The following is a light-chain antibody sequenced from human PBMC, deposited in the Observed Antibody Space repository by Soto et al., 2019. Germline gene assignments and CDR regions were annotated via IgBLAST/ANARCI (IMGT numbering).Light chain of an antibody. J-gene: IGKJ5*01. Sequence: EIVLTQSPGTLSLSPGERATLSCRASQSVSSSYLAWYQQKPGQAPRLLIYAASSRATGIPDRFSGSGSGTDFTLTISRLEPEDFAVYYCQQYGSSPRITFGQGTRLEIK. CDR3: QQYGSSPRIT. CDR2: AAS. V-gene: IGKV3-20*01. CDR1: QSVSSSY.